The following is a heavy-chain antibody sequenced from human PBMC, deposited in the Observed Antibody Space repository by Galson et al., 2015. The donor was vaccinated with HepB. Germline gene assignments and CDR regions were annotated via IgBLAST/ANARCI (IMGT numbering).Heavy chain of an antibody. CDR2: ISGSVYST. CDR3: AKVGGTYDGSRRRFDF. V-gene: IGHV3-23*01. D-gene: IGHD3-10*01. CDR1: GFTFSSFA. J-gene: IGHJ4*02. Sequence: SLRLSCAASGFTFSSFAMNWVRQAPGKGLEWVSSISGSVYSTYYADSVKGRFTISRDNPTHTLYLQVNSLRAEDTAVYYCAKVGGTYDGSRRRFDFWGQGTLVPVSS.